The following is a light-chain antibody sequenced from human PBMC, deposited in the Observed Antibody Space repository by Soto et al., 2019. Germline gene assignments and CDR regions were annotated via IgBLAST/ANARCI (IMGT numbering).Light chain of an antibody. V-gene: IGKV4-1*01. CDR1: QSVLYSSNNKNY. CDR3: QQYYSAPYT. CDR2: WAS. J-gene: IGKJ2*01. Sequence: DIVMTQSPDSLAVSLGERATINCKSSQSVLYSSNNKNYLAWYQQKPGQPPKLLIYWASTRESGVPDRFSGSGSGTESTLTISSLQAEDVAVYYCQQYYSAPYTFGQGTKLEIK.